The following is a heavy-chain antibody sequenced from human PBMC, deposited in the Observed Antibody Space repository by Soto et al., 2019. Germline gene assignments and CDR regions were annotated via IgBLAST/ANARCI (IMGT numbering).Heavy chain of an antibody. CDR3: ARGSCSGGSCYLHYYYYMDV. Sequence: ETLSLTCAVYGGSFSGYYWSWIRQPPGKGLEWIGEINHSGSTNYNPSLKSRVTISVDTSKNQFSLKLSSVTAADTAVYYCARGSCSGGSCYLHYYYYMDVWGKGTTVTVSS. CDR2: INHSGST. CDR1: GGSFSGYY. D-gene: IGHD2-15*01. J-gene: IGHJ6*03. V-gene: IGHV4-34*01.